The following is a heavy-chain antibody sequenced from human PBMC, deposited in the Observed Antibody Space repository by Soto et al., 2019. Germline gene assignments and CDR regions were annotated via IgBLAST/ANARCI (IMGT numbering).Heavy chain of an antibody. J-gene: IGHJ3*02. CDR2: IYYSGST. Sequence: QVQLQESGPGLVKPSQTLSLTCTVSGGSISSGDYYWSWIRQPPGKGLEWIGYIYYSGSTYYNPSRKSRVTISVDTSKNQSSLKLSSVTAADTAVYYCARDCSGGSCRKDAFDIWGQGTMVTVSS. D-gene: IGHD2-15*01. V-gene: IGHV4-30-4*01. CDR3: ARDCSGGSCRKDAFDI. CDR1: GGSISSGDYY.